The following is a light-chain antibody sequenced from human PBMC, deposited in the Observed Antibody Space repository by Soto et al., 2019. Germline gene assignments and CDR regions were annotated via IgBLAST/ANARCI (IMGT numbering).Light chain of an antibody. J-gene: IGKJ1*01. CDR3: QQYSSSPLT. CDR2: GAS. Sequence: EIVLTQSPGTLSLSPGERATLSCRASQSVSSNQLAWCQQKPAQAPRLLIYGASFRTTGIPDRFSGSGSGTDFTLSTSRLEPEDSAVYYCQQYSSSPLTFGPGTKVEIK. V-gene: IGKV3-20*01. CDR1: QSVSSNQ.